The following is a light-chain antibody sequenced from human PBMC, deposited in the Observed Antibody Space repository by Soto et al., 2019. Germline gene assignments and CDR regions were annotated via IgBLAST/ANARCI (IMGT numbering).Light chain of an antibody. V-gene: IGKV1-39*01. J-gene: IGKJ4*01. Sequence: DIQMTQSPSSLSASVGDRVTITCRASQSISSYLNWYQQKSEKAPKVLIYAASSLQSGVPSRFSGSGSGTDFTLTISSLQPEDFATYYCQQSYSTPLTFGGGTKVEIK. CDR3: QQSYSTPLT. CDR1: QSISSY. CDR2: AAS.